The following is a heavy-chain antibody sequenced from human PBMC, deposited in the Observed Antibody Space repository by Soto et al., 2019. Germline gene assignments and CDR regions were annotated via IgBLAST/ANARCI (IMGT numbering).Heavy chain of an antibody. D-gene: IGHD2-2*01. V-gene: IGHV4-30-2*01. CDR1: GGSMSSGGYS. J-gene: IGHJ5*02. Sequence: LSLTYDVSGGSMSSGGYSWSWIRQPPGKGLEWIGYIYHSGSTYYNPSLKSRVTISVDRSKNQFSLKLSSVTAADTAVYYCARVPDRWGQGTLVTVSS. CDR3: ARVPDR. CDR2: IYHSGST.